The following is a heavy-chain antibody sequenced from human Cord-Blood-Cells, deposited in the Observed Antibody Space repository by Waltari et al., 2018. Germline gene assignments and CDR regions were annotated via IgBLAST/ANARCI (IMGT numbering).Heavy chain of an antibody. CDR1: GFTLRSYD. J-gene: IGHJ3*02. D-gene: IGHD6-6*01. V-gene: IGHV3-23*01. CDR3: AKVSSWGSGAFDI. Sequence: EVQLLESGGGLVQPGGSLRLSCAASGFTLRSYDMSWVRQAPGKGLEWVSAISGSGGSTYYADSVKGRFTISRDNSKNTLYLQMNSLRAEDTAVYYCAKVSSWGSGAFDIWGQGTMVTVSS. CDR2: ISGSGGST.